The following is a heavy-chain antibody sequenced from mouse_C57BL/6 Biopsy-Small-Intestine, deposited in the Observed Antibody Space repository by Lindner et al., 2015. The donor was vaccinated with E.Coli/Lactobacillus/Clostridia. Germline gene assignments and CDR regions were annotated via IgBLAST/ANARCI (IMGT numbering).Heavy chain of an antibody. CDR3: AREVVATDYFDY. V-gene: IGHV5-17*01. Sequence: VQLQESGGGLVKPGGSLKVSCAASGFTFSDYGMHWVRQAPEKGLEWVAYISSGSKTIYYADTVMGRFTISRDNAKNALLLQMTSLRSEDTAMYFCAREVVATDYFDYWGQGTTLTVSS. D-gene: IGHD1-1*01. CDR2: ISSGSKTI. J-gene: IGHJ2*01. CDR1: GFTFSDYG.